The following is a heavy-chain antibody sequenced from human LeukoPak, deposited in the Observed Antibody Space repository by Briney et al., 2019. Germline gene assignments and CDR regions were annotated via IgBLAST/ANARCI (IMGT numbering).Heavy chain of an antibody. J-gene: IGHJ4*02. CDR3: ARDSPHSSNDFHY. Sequence: GGSLRLSCAASGFTFSRYWMHWVRQAPGKGLVWVSRINSDGSSTRYADPVKGRFTISRDNAKNTLYLQMNSLRAEDTAVYYCARDSPHSSNDFHYWGQGTLVTVSS. CDR1: GFTFSRYW. V-gene: IGHV3-74*01. D-gene: IGHD6-13*01. CDR2: INSDGSST.